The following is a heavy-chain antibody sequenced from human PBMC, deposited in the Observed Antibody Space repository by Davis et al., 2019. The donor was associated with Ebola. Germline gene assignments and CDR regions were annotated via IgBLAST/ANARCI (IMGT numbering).Heavy chain of an antibody. J-gene: IGHJ6*02. CDR3: ARSSIAARPGYYYGMDV. Sequence: PGGSLRLSCAASGFTFSIYSMNWVRQAPGKGLEWVSSISSSSSYIYYADSVKGRFTISRDNAKNSLYLQMNSLRAEDTAVYYCARSSIAARPGYYYGMDVWGQGTTVTVSS. CDR1: GFTFSIYS. V-gene: IGHV3-21*01. CDR2: ISSSSSYI. D-gene: IGHD6-6*01.